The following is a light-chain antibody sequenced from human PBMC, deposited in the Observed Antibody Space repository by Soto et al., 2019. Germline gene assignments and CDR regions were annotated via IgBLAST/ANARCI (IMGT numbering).Light chain of an antibody. CDR2: GNS. CDR1: SSNIGAGYD. Sequence: QSVLTQPPSVSGVPGQRVTISCTGSSSNIGAGYDVHWYQQLPGTAPKLLIYGNSNRPSGVPDRFSGSKSGTSASLAITGLQAEDEADYYCQSYDSSLSGFWVFGGGTKVTVL. V-gene: IGLV1-40*01. J-gene: IGLJ3*02. CDR3: QSYDSSLSGFWV.